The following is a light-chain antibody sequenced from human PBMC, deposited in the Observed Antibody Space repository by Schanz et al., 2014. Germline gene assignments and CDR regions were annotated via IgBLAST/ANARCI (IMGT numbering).Light chain of an antibody. CDR3: SSYAGDDYVL. Sequence: QSVLTQPPSASGSPGQSVTISCTGTSNDVGRYDYVSWYQQHPGKAPKLMIYEISKRPSGVPDRFSGSRAGNTASLTVSGLQADDEAEYYCSSYAGDDYVLFGGGTKLTVL. CDR1: SNDVGRYDY. J-gene: IGLJ2*01. CDR2: EIS. V-gene: IGLV2-8*01.